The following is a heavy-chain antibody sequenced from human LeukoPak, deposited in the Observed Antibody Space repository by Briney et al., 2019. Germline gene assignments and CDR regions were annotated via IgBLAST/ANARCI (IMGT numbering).Heavy chain of an antibody. D-gene: IGHD6-19*01. V-gene: IGHV4-39*07. CDR2: IYYSGST. CDR1: GGSISSSSYY. J-gene: IGHJ3*02. Sequence: SETLSLTCTVSGGSISSSSYYWGWIGQPPGKGLEWIGSIYYSGSTYYNPSLKSRVTISVDTSKNQFSLKLSSVTAADTAVYYCARFPRTQWKGAFDIWGQGTMVTVSS. CDR3: ARFPRTQWKGAFDI.